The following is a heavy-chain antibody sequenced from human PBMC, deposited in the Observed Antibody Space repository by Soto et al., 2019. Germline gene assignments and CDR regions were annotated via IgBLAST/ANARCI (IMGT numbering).Heavy chain of an antibody. Sequence: PSETLSLTCTVSCGSISSSSYYWGWIRQPPGKGLEWIGSIYYSGSTYYNPSLKSRVTISVDTSKNQFSLKLSSVTAADTAVYYCARQGDKAPYYYGMYVWGQGTTVTVSS. V-gene: IGHV4-39*01. CDR2: IYYSGST. D-gene: IGHD3-16*01. CDR3: ARQGDKAPYYYGMYV. J-gene: IGHJ6*02. CDR1: CGSISSSSYY.